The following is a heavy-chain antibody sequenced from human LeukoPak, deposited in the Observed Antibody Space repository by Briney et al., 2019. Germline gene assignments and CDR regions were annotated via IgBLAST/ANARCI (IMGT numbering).Heavy chain of an antibody. CDR2: ISAYNGNT. CDR1: GYTFTSYG. V-gene: IGHV1-18*01. D-gene: IGHD5-18*01. Sequence: ASVKVSCKASGYTFTSYGISWVRQAPGQGLEWMGWISAYNGNTNYAQKFQGRVTMTEDTSTDTAYMELSSLRSEDTAVYYCARGGSKYTYGRELDYWGQGTLVTVSS. CDR3: ARGGSKYTYGRELDY. J-gene: IGHJ4*02.